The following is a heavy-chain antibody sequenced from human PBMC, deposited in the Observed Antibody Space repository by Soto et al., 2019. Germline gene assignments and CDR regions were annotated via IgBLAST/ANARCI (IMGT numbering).Heavy chain of an antibody. Sequence: SVPTLLNPTHALTLTGTFSLCARITSGMRVSWIRQPPGKAMEWLARIDWDDDKFYSTSLKTRLTISKDTSKNKVVITMTKMDPVDKETYYRAHNGTNKDFDIWGQGTMVTVSS. J-gene: IGHJ3*02. CDR3: AHNGTNKDFDI. CDR1: LCARITSGMR. D-gene: IGHD1-1*01. V-gene: IGHV2-70*04. CDR2: IDWDDDK.